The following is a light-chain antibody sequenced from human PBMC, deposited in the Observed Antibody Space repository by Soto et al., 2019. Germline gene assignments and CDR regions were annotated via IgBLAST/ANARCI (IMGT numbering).Light chain of an antibody. CDR2: YVT. CDR3: CPSAGGFTWV. V-gene: IGLV2-11*01. Sequence: QSALTQPRSVSGSPGQSVTISCIGTSSDVVSWYQQHPDKAPKLIIYYVTQRPSGVPDRFSASKSGNTASLTISGLQAEDEADYYCCPSAGGFTWVFGGGTKVTVL. CDR1: SSDVV. J-gene: IGLJ3*02.